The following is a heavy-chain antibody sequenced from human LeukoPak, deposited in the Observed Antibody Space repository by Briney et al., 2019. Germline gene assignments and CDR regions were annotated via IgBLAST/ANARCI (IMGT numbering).Heavy chain of an antibody. CDR1: GGSISSGSYY. CDR3: ARVHDYGDAFDI. Sequence: SETLSLTCTVSGGSISSGSYYWSWIRQPAGKGLEWIGRIYTSGSTNYNPSLKSRVTISVDTSKNQFSLKLSSVTAADTAVYYCARVHDYGDAFDIWGQGTMVTVSS. J-gene: IGHJ3*02. CDR2: IYTSGST. V-gene: IGHV4-61*02. D-gene: IGHD4-17*01.